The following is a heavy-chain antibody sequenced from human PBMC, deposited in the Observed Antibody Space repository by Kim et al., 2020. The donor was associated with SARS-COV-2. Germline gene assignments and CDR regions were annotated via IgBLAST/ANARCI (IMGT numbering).Heavy chain of an antibody. V-gene: IGHV4-31*02. Sequence: SRVTISVDTSKNQFSLKLSSVTAADTAVYYCAREAYYYDSSGYYQRNIDYWGQGTLVTVSS. J-gene: IGHJ4*02. D-gene: IGHD3-22*01. CDR3: AREAYYYDSSGYYQRNIDY.